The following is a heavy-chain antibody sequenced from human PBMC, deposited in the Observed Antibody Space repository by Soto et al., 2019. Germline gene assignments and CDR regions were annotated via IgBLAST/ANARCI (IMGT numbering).Heavy chain of an antibody. J-gene: IGHJ4*02. CDR1: GFSLRTRGVA. CDR3: AHRPRGYAYYFAY. CDR2: IYWDEDK. Sequence: QITLKESGPTLVKPTQTLTLTCTFSGFSLRTRGVAVGWFRQPPGKALEWLALIYWDEDKWYSPSLKSRLTIADDTSKNQAVLTMTNVDPVDKASYYCAHRPRGYAYYFAYWGQGILVTVSS. D-gene: IGHD5-12*01. V-gene: IGHV2-5*02.